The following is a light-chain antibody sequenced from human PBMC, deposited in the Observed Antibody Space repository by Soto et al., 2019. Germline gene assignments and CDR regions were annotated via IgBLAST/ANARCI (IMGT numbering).Light chain of an antibody. J-gene: IGKJ1*01. CDR2: GAS. V-gene: IGKV3-20*01. Sequence: EIALTQSPGTLSLSPGERAPLSCRASQSVSNNYLAWYQQNPGQAPRLLIYGASNRATGIPDRFSGSGSGTDFTLTISRLEPEDFAVYYCQQYGRSGTFGQGTKVDIK. CDR3: QQYGRSGT. CDR1: QSVSNNY.